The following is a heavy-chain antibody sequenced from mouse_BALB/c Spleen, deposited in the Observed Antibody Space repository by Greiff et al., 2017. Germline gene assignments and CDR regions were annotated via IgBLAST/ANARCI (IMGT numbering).Heavy chain of an antibody. J-gene: IGHJ3*01. CDR1: GYTFTSYW. CDR2: INPSSGYT. V-gene: IGHV1-7*01. D-gene: IGHD2-1*01. Sequence: VQLVESGAELAKPGASVKMSCKASGYTFTSYWMHWVKQRPGQGLEWIGYINPSSGYTNYNQKFKDKATLTADKSSSTAYMQLSSLTSEDSAVYYCARDYGNYWFAYWGQGTLVTVSA. CDR3: ARDYGNYWFAY.